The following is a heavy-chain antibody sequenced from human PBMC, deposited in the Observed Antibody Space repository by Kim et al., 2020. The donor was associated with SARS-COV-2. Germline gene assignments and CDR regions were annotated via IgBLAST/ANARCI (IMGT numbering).Heavy chain of an antibody. D-gene: IGHD3-10*01. CDR2: IYYSGST. Sequence: SETLSLTCTVSGGSISSSSYYWGWIRQPPGKGLEWVGSIYYSGSTYYNPSLKSRVTISVDTSKNQFSLKLTSVTAADTAVYYCAAARHYYDSGSLGLYNWFDPWGQGTLVTVSS. J-gene: IGHJ5*02. V-gene: IGHV4-39*01. CDR1: GGSISSSSYY. CDR3: AAARHYYDSGSLGLYNWFDP.